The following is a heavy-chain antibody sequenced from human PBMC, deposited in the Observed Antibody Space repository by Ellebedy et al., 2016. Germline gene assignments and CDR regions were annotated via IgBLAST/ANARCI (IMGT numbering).Heavy chain of an antibody. CDR2: IWYDAGHE. D-gene: IGHD1-1*01. V-gene: IGHV3-33*03. CDR1: GFNFNTFG. J-gene: IGHJ4*02. Sequence: GESLKISXAASGFNFNTFGFHWVRQAPGKGLEWVAVIWYDAGHESYAHSVKGRFTISRDSSKNTVYLQTNSLTAEDTAVYYCARNTTSVPFDYWGPGTLVTVSS. CDR3: ARNTTSVPFDY.